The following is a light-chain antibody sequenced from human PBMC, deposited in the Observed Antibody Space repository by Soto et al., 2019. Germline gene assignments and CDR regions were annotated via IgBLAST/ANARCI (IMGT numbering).Light chain of an antibody. J-gene: IGKJ5*01. V-gene: IGKV1-33*01. CDR1: QDISTS. CDR3: QQYEKLPIT. CDR2: DAS. Sequence: DIQMTQSPSSLSTSVGDRVTITCQASQDISTSLNWYQQKPGKAPKLLMYDASNLETGVPSRFSGNGSGTDFTLTINSLQPEDIATYYCQQYEKLPITFGPGTRL.